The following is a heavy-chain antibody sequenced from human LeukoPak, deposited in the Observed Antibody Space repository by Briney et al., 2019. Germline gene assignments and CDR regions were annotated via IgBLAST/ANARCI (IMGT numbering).Heavy chain of an antibody. J-gene: IGHJ4*02. D-gene: IGHD3-22*01. Sequence: ASVKVSCKASGYTFTSYGISWVRQAPGQGLEWMGWISAYNGNTNYAQKLQGRVTVTTDTSTSTAYMELRSLRSDDTAVYYCAREVYYYDSSGYYERPDYWGQGTLVTVSS. CDR3: AREVYYYDSSGYYERPDY. V-gene: IGHV1-18*01. CDR2: ISAYNGNT. CDR1: GYTFTSYG.